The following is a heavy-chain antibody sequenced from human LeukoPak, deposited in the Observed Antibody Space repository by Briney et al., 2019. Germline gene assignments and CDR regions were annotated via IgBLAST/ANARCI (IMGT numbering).Heavy chain of an antibody. Sequence: GGSLRLSCTASGFTFSDYWMTWVRQAPGKGLEWVANIKQDGSAKHYVDSVKGRFTISRDNAKNSLYLQMDSLRVEDTATYYCARWRGSTSERSDYWGQGTLVTVSS. CDR1: GFTFSDYW. CDR3: ARWRGSTSERSDY. J-gene: IGHJ4*02. V-gene: IGHV3-7*01. D-gene: IGHD2-2*01. CDR2: IKQDGSAK.